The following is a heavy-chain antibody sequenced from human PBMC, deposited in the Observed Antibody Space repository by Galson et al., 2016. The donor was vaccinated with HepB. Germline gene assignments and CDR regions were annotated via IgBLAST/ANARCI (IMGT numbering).Heavy chain of an antibody. CDR3: VQGSTAPAV. CDR2: ISRSGDST. V-gene: IGHV3-23*01. J-gene: IGHJ6*04. CDR1: GXXFNXXX. D-gene: IGHD2-2*01. Sequence: SLRLSCAASGXXFNXXXMTXVRQPPGKGLEXVSSISRSGDSTDYADPVKGRFTISRDNSKNTLYLQMNSLRAEDTAVYYCVQGSTAPAVWGKGTAVTVSS.